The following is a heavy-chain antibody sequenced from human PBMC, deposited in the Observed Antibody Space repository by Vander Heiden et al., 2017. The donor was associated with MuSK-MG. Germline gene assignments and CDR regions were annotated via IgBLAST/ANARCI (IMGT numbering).Heavy chain of an antibody. CDR3: AKDLTPGHVVGGSGADY. Sequence: EVQPLESGGGLVQPGGSLRLSCAASGFTFPTYAMTWVRQAPGKGLEWVSGIGTSGSGTYYSDSVKGRFIISRDNSKNTLHLQMDSLRAEDTAVYYCAKDLTPGHVVGGSGADYWGQGTLVTVSS. CDR1: GFTFPTYA. J-gene: IGHJ4*02. D-gene: IGHD1-26*01. V-gene: IGHV3-23*01. CDR2: IGTSGSGT.